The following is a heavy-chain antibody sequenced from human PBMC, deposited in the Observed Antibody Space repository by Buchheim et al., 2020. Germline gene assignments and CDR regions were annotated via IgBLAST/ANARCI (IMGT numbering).Heavy chain of an antibody. Sequence: EVQLVESGGGLVQPGGSLRLSCAASAFTFRSYSMHWVRQAPGQRLVWVSNINSDGSYTNYADSVKGRFTISRDNAKNTLHLQMNSLRAEDTAVYYCAREGSGSSYSYFDYWGQGTL. CDR3: AREGSGSSYSYFDY. CDR1: AFTFRSYS. V-gene: IGHV3-74*01. J-gene: IGHJ4*02. CDR2: INSDGSYT. D-gene: IGHD1-26*01.